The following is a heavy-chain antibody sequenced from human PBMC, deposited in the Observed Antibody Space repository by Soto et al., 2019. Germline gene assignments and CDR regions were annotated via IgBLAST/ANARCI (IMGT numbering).Heavy chain of an antibody. D-gene: IGHD1-26*01. CDR3: ARDLGGSYYAPVDY. CDR2: ISAYNGNT. J-gene: IGHJ4*02. CDR1: GYTFTSYG. V-gene: IGHV1-18*01. Sequence: QVQLVQSGAEVKKPGASVKVSCKASGYTFTSYGISWVRQAPGQGLEWMGWISAYNGNTKYAQKLQGRVTTTTDTATSTAYMELRSLRSDDTAVYSCARDLGGSYYAPVDYWGQGTLVTVSS.